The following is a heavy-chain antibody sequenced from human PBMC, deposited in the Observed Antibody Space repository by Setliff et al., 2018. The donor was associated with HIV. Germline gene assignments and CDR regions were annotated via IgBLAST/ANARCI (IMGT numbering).Heavy chain of an antibody. Sequence: GASVKVSCKASGYTFTHYAISWVRQAPGQGLEYLGWISAYNGNTNYADSVKGRFTISRDNTKNTLYLQMNSLRAEDTAVYYCVRLPFPPYCGGDCYSIDYWGQGTLVTVSS. J-gene: IGHJ4*02. CDR2: ISAYNGNT. CDR3: VRLPFPPYCGGDCYSIDY. V-gene: IGHV1-18*01. D-gene: IGHD2-21*02. CDR1: GYTFTHYA.